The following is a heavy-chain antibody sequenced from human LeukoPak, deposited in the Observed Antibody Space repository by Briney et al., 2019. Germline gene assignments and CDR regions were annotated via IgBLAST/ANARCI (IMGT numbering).Heavy chain of an antibody. CDR2: MRNDGSKN. CDR1: GFTFSNYA. D-gene: IGHD6-19*01. Sequence: SGGSLRLSCAASGFTFSNYAMHWVRQAPANGLDWVEFMRNDGSKNYHADSVKGRFTISGDNSKDTLYMQINSLRAEDTAVYYCARSREGSDWTFEYWGQGPLVTVSS. CDR3: ARSREGSDWTFEY. V-gene: IGHV3-30*02. J-gene: IGHJ4*02.